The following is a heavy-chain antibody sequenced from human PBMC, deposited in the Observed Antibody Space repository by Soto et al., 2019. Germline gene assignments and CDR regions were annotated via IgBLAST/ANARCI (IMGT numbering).Heavy chain of an antibody. D-gene: IGHD3-10*01. J-gene: IGHJ6*02. CDR2: IYYSGST. Sequence: SETLSLTCTVSGGSISSYYWSWIRQPPGKGLEWIGYIYYSGSTNYNPSLKSRVTISVDTSKNQFSLKLSSVTAAGTAVYYCARARREVRGVMKIFYYYYGMDVWGQGTTVTVSS. CDR3: ARARREVRGVMKIFYYYYGMDV. V-gene: IGHV4-59*01. CDR1: GGSISSYY.